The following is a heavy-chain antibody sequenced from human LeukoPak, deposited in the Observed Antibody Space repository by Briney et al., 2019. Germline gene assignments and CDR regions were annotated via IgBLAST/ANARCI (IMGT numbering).Heavy chain of an antibody. CDR3: VGGYGGDY. J-gene: IGHJ4*02. CDR2: ISGDSSGT. V-gene: IGHV3-74*01. D-gene: IGHD5-12*01. CDR1: GFTFSDYW. Sequence: PGGSLRLSCAASGFTFSDYWMHWVRQAPGQGLVWVSRISGDSSGTTYADSVKGRFTISRDNAKNTVYLQMNSLRAEDTAMYYCVGGYGGDYWGQGALVTVSS.